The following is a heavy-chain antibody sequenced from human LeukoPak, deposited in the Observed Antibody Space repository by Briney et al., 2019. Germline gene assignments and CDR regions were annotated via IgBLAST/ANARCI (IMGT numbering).Heavy chain of an antibody. CDR1: GFTFSSYP. CDR3: AKPDCSYTDCYRPTY. V-gene: IGHV3-23*01. J-gene: IGHJ4*02. Sequence: PGGSLRLSCAASGFTFSSYPMNWIGQAPGKGLEGVSAISGSDGTTYYADSVKGRFTISRDNSKNTLYLQMNSLRAEDTAVYYCAKPDCSYTDCYRPTYWGQGTLVTVSS. CDR2: ISGSDGTT. D-gene: IGHD2-2*02.